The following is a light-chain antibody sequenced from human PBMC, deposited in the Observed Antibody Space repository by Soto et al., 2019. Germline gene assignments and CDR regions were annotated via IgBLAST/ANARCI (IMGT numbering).Light chain of an antibody. V-gene: IGLV2-8*01. CDR3: SSYAGTNTDVI. Sequence: QSALTQPPSASGSPGQSVTISCTGTSSDVGGYVYVSWYQQYPGKAPKLMIYEVNKRPSGVPDRFSGSKSGNTASLTVSGRQAEDEADYYCSSYAGTNTDVIFGGWTKLTVL. CDR2: EVN. J-gene: IGLJ2*01. CDR1: SSDVGGYVY.